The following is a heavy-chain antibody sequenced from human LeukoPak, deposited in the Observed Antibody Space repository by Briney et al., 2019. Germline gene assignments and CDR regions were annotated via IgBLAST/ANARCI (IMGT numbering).Heavy chain of an antibody. CDR3: AKPYYYGSGSYYDY. Sequence: GGSPRLACAASGFTLSSYGMHWVRQAPGKGLEWVAFIRYDGSKNYYTDSVKGRFTISRENSKNTLYLQMNRLRAEDTVVYYCAKPYYYGSGSYYDYWGQGTLVTVSS. J-gene: IGHJ4*02. D-gene: IGHD3-10*01. V-gene: IGHV3-30*02. CDR2: IRYDGSKN. CDR1: GFTLSSYG.